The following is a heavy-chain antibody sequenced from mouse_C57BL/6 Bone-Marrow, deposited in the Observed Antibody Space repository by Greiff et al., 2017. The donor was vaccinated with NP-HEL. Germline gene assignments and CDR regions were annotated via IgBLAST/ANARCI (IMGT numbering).Heavy chain of an antibody. CDR3: ARGALTGYYFDY. CDR2: ISYDGSN. Sequence: ESGPGLVKPSQSLSLTCSVTGYSITSGYYWNWIRQFPGNKLEWMGYISYDGSNNYNPSLKNRISITRDTSKNQFFLKLNSVTTEDTATYYCARGALTGYYFDYWGQGTTLTDSS. D-gene: IGHD4-1*01. V-gene: IGHV3-6*01. CDR1: GYSITSGYY. J-gene: IGHJ2*01.